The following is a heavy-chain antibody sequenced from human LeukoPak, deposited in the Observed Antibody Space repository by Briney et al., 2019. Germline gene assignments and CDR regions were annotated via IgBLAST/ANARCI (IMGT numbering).Heavy chain of an antibody. CDR1: GFTFRSYW. Sequence: GGSLRLSCAASGFTFRSYWMSWVRQAPGKGLEWVANINQGGSVQYYMDSVKGRFTISRDNSKNTLYLQMNSLRAEDTAVYYCAKDAPVNIVVVPAANSWGQGTLVTVSS. J-gene: IGHJ4*02. D-gene: IGHD2-2*01. CDR3: AKDAPVNIVVVPAANS. V-gene: IGHV3-7*03. CDR2: INQGGSVQ.